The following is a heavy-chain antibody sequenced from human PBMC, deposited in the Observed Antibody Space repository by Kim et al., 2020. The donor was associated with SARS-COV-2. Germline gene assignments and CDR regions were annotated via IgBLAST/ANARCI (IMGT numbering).Heavy chain of an antibody. CDR2: IGSGGGVT. Sequence: GGSLRLSCAATGFTFSIYGMSWVRQAPGKGLEWVSNIGSGGGVTSYADSVKGRFTMSRDNSKNTLYLQMNSLRAEDTAVYYCATRLIYFEYWGQGTLVTVSS. CDR1: GFTFSIYG. D-gene: IGHD2-8*01. J-gene: IGHJ4*02. CDR3: ATRLIYFEY. V-gene: IGHV3-23*01.